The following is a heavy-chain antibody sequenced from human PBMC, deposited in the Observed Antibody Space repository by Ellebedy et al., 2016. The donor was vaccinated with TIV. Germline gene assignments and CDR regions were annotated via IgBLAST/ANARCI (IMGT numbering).Heavy chain of an antibody. CDR1: GYSFSTNW. CDR3: ARLATENCGGGSCPLGDF. Sequence: GESLKISXQGSGYSFSTNWIAWVRQKPGKGLEWMGIIYPGDSDTRNSPSFQGQVTISADKSINTAYLQWSNLKASDTAMYYCARLATENCGGGSCPLGDFWGQGTLVTVSS. D-gene: IGHD2-15*01. CDR2: IYPGDSDT. V-gene: IGHV5-51*01. J-gene: IGHJ4*02.